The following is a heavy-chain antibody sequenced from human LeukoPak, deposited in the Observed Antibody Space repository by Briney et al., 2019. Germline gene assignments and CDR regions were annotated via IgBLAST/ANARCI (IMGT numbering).Heavy chain of an antibody. CDR1: GGSISSSSYY. CDR2: IYYSGST. V-gene: IGHV4-39*07. D-gene: IGHD4-17*01. Sequence: PSETLSLTCTVSGGSISSSSYYWGWIRQPPGKGLEWIGSIYYSGSTYYNPSLKSRVTISVDTSKNQFSLKLSSVTAADTAVYYCARELDYGDYDAFKTGSHRSYFDYWGQGTLVTVSS. J-gene: IGHJ4*02. CDR3: ARELDYGDYDAFKTGSHRSYFDY.